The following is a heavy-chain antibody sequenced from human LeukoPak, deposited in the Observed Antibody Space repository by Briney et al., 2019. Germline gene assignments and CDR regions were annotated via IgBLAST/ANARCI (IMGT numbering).Heavy chain of an antibody. CDR3: AKGLRGYSYGHDY. D-gene: IGHD5-18*01. CDR1: GFTFSSYA. J-gene: IGHJ4*02. V-gene: IGHV3-23*01. CDR2: ISGSGGST. Sequence: EGSLRLSCAASGFTFSSYAMSWVRQAPGKGLEWVSAISGSGGSTYYADSVKGRFTISRDNSKNTLYLQMNSLRAEDTAVYYCAKGLRGYSYGHDYWGQGTLVTVSS.